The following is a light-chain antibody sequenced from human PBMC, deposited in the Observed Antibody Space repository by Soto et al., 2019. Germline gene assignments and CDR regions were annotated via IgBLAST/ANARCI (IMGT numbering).Light chain of an antibody. CDR1: SSNIGNNY. CDR2: ENN. Sequence: QSVLTQPPSVSAAPGQKVTISCSGSSSNIGNNYVSWYQHLPGTAPKLLIYENNKRPSGIPDRFSGSKSGTSATLGITGLQTGDEADYYCETWDTSLSAVVFGGGTQLTVL. CDR3: ETWDTSLSAVV. V-gene: IGLV1-51*02. J-gene: IGLJ2*01.